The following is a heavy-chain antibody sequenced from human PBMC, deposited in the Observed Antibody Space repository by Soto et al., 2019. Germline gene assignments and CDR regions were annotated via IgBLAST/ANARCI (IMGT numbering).Heavy chain of an antibody. CDR3: ARGIDYCSSTSCDAFDI. CDR1: GFTVSSNY. Sequence: GGSLRLSCAASGFTVSSNYMSWVRQAPGKGLEWVSVIYSGGSTYYADSVKGRFTISRHNSKNTLYLQMNSLRAEDTAVYYCARGIDYCSSTSCDAFDIWGQGTMVTVSS. J-gene: IGHJ3*02. V-gene: IGHV3-66*01. CDR2: IYSGGST. D-gene: IGHD2-2*01.